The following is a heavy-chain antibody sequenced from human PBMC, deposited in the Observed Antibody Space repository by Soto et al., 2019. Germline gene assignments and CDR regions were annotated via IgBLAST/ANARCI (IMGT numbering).Heavy chain of an antibody. Sequence: QITLNESGPTLVKPTQTLTLTCTFSGFSLSTRDVGVGWIRQPPGEALEWLGVVYWDDEKTYSPSLKSRLTITKDTSKNQVVLRMTKMDPVDTATYYCAHCRGGVASFWGQGTLVTVSS. CDR2: VYWDDEK. CDR1: GFSLSTRDVG. J-gene: IGHJ4*02. V-gene: IGHV2-5*02. CDR3: AHCRGGVASF. D-gene: IGHD2-2*01.